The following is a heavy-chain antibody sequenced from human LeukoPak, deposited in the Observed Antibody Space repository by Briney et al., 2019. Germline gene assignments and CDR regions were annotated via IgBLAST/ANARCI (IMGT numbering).Heavy chain of an antibody. Sequence: GGSLRLSCAASGFTFSDYYMSWIRQAPGKGLEWVSYISSSGSTIYYADSVKGRFTISRDNAKNSLYLQMNSLRAEDTAVYYCASACELGYQGCGAFDIWGQGTMVTVSS. J-gene: IGHJ3*02. CDR2: ISSSGSTI. V-gene: IGHV3-11*01. D-gene: IGHD6-13*01. CDR3: ASACELGYQGCGAFDI. CDR1: GFTFSDYY.